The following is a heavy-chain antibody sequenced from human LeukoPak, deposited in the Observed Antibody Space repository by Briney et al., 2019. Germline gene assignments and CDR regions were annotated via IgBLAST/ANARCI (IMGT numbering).Heavy chain of an antibody. J-gene: IGHJ4*02. CDR2: IYYSATT. Sequence: PSETLSLTCTVSGGSISSSSYYWGWIRPPPGKGLVWHEIIYYSATTNYNPSPTSRLTIYVDTSKNQFSLKVSSVTAADTAVYYCARHRAGGSGMAVDYWGQGTLVTVSS. D-gene: IGHD3-10*01. V-gene: IGHV4-39*01. CDR3: ARHRAGGSGMAVDY. CDR1: GGSISSSSYY.